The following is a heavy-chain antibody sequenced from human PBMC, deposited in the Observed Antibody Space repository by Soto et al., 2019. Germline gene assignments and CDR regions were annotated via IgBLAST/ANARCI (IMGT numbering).Heavy chain of an antibody. CDR1: GYTFTSYG. CDR2: ISAYNGNT. Sequence: ASVKVSCKASGYTFTSYGISWVGQAPGQGLEWMGWISAYNGNTNYAQKLQGRVTMTTDTSTSTAYMELRSLRSDDTAVYYCARAAANTPGHFNFEPWGQGTLVNVSS. D-gene: IGHD6-13*01. J-gene: IGHJ5*02. CDR3: ARAAANTPGHFNFEP. V-gene: IGHV1-18*04.